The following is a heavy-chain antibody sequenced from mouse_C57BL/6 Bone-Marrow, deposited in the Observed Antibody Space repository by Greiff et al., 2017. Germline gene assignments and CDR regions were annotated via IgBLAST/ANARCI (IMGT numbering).Heavy chain of an antibody. CDR2: IDPANGNT. CDR1: GFNIKNTY. V-gene: IGHV14-3*01. J-gene: IGHJ1*03. Sequence: EVMLVESVAELVRPGASVKLSCTASGFNIKNTYMHWVKQRPEQGLEWIGRIDPANGNTKYAPKFQGKATITADTSSNTAYLQLSSLTSEDTAIYYCARGGSSDDWYFDVWGTGTTVTVSS. CDR3: ARGGSSDDWYFDV. D-gene: IGHD1-1*01.